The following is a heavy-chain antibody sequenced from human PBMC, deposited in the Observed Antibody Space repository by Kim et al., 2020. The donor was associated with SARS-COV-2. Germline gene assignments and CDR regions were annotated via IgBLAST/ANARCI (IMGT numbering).Heavy chain of an antibody. V-gene: IGHV3-11*04. J-gene: IGHJ5*02. D-gene: IGHD6-19*01. Sequence: YADSVKGRFTTSRDNAKNSLYLQMNSLRAEDTAVYYCARSHQWLPNWFDPWGQGTLVTVSS. CDR3: ARSHQWLPNWFDP.